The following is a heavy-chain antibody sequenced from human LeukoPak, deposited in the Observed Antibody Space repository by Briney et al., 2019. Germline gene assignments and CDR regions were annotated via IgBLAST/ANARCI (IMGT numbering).Heavy chain of an antibody. V-gene: IGHV4-30-4*01. CDR1: GGSISSAEYY. CDR3: AAGHGRLFDY. CDR2: IYYRGSP. J-gene: IGHJ4*02. Sequence: PSETLSLTCTVSGGSISSAEYYWSWIRQPPGKGLEWIGNIYYRGSPYYNPSLKSRVTISVDTSKNQLSPRLSSVTAADTAVYYWAAGHGRLFDYWGQGTLVTVSS. D-gene: IGHD1-26*01.